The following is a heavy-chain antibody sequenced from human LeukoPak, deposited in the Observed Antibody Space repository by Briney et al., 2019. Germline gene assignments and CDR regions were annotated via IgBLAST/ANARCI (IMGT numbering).Heavy chain of an antibody. CDR3: ARRDTAMGPFDY. Sequence: GGSLRLSCVASGFTFSSYAMRWVRQAPGKGLEWVAVISYDGSNKYYADSVKGRFTISRDNSKNTLYLQKNSLRAEDTAVYYCARRDTAMGPFDYWGQGTLVTVSS. CDR1: GFTFSSYA. CDR2: ISYDGSNK. D-gene: IGHD5-18*01. V-gene: IGHV3-30*04. J-gene: IGHJ4*02.